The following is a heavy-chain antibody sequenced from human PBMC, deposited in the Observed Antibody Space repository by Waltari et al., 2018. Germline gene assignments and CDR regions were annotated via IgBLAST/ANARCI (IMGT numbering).Heavy chain of an antibody. CDR2: INPNSGGT. CDR1: GYTFTSYA. D-gene: IGHD5-18*01. V-gene: IGHV1-2*02. Sequence: QVQLVQSGSELKKPGASVKVSCKASGYTFTSYAMNWVRQAPGQGLEWMGWINPNSGGTNYAQKFQGRVTMTRDTSISTAYMELSRLRSDDTAVYYCARGGYSYGYEPDFDYWGQGTLVTVSS. J-gene: IGHJ4*02. CDR3: ARGGYSYGYEPDFDY.